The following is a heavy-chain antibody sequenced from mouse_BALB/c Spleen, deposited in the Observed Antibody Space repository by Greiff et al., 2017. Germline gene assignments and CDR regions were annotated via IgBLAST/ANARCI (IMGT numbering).Heavy chain of an antibody. D-gene: IGHD2-2*01. CDR3: ARGGYDGTGAWFAY. CDR1: GFTFSSYG. Sequence: EVQGVESGGGLVQPGGSLKLSCAASGFTFSSYGMSWVRQTPDKRLELVATINSNGGSTYYPDSVKGRFTISRDNAKNTLYLQMSSLKSEDTAMYDCARGGYDGTGAWFAYGGQGTLVTVSA. J-gene: IGHJ3*01. V-gene: IGHV5-6-3*01. CDR2: INSNGGST.